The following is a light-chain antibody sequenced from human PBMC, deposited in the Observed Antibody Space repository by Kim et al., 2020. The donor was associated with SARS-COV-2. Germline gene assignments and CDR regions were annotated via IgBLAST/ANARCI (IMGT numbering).Light chain of an antibody. CDR2: RNN. CDR1: SCNIGSNY. J-gene: IGLJ3*02. V-gene: IGLV1-47*01. CDR3: AAWDDSLSGRV. Sequence: GQRVTSYCSGSSCNIGSNYVYWYQQLPGTAPKLLSYRNNQRPSGVPDRFSGSKSGTSAYLAISGLRSEDEADYYCAAWDDSLSGRVFGGGTKLTVL.